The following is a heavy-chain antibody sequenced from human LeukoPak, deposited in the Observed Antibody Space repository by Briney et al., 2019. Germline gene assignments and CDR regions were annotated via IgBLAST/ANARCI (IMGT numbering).Heavy chain of an antibody. D-gene: IGHD3-10*01. CDR3: ARLPPGFGDYYGAFDI. CDR1: GFTVSSNY. CDR2: IYSGGST. Sequence: GGSLRLSCAASGFTVSSNYMSWVRQAPGKGLEWVSVIYSGGSTYYADSVKGRFTISRDNSKDTLYLQMNSLRAEDTAVYYCARLPPGFGDYYGAFDIWGQGTMVTVSS. V-gene: IGHV3-66*04. J-gene: IGHJ3*02.